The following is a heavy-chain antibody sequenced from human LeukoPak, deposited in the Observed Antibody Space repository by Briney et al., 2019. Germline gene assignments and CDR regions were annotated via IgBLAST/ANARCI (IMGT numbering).Heavy chain of an antibody. J-gene: IGHJ6*03. V-gene: IGHV3-7*03. CDR3: AKDSSGWSHIYMDV. D-gene: IGHD6-19*01. CDR2: IKEDGSEK. CDR1: AFTFTNYW. Sequence: GGSLRLSCAASAFTFTNYWMSWVRQAPGKGLEWVANIKEDGSEKYYVDSVKGRFSISRDNSKKTVYLQMNSLRAEDTAVYYCAKDSSGWSHIYMDVWGKGTTVTVSS.